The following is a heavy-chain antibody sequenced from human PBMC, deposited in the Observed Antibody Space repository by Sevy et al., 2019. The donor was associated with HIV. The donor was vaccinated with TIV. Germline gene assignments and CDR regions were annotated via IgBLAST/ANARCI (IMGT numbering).Heavy chain of an antibody. CDR1: GGSFRDYF. J-gene: IGHJ4*02. D-gene: IGHD3-3*01. CDR3: ARGGGISSGGFFVGEEKQRFDF. Sequence: SETLSLTCAVSGGSFRDYFWTWIRQSPGKGLEWIGEITQRGSTNYNPSLKSRVAISVDTSNHHDSLRLTSVIGADTAVYYCARGGGISSGGFFVGEEKQRFDFWGQGTLVTVSS. CDR2: ITQRGST. V-gene: IGHV4-34*01.